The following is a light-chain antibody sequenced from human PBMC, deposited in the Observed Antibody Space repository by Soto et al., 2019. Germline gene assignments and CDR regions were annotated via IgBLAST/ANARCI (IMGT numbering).Light chain of an antibody. J-gene: IGKJ4*01. CDR1: QSVSSSY. V-gene: IGKV3-20*01. CDR3: QQYGSSQT. Sequence: EIVLTQSPGTLSLSPGERATLSCRASQSVSSSYLAWYQQKPGQAPRLLIYGASSRATGIPDRFSGSGSGTDFTLTFSRLEPEDFAVSYCQQYGSSQTFGGGTKVEIK. CDR2: GAS.